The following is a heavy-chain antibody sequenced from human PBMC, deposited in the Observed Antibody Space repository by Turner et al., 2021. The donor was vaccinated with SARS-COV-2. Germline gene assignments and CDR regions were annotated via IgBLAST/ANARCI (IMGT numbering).Heavy chain of an antibody. D-gene: IGHD1-26*01. J-gene: IGHJ4*02. CDR2: TSSNGGST. Sequence: EVQLVESGGGLVQPGGSLRLSCSSSGFTFSSYAMHWVRQTTGKGLEYVSATSSNGGSTYYADSVKGRFTISRDKSKNTLYLQMRSLTTEDTAVYYCVKGAYWGQGTLVTVSS. CDR3: VKGAY. CDR1: GFTFSSYA. V-gene: IGHV3-64D*06.